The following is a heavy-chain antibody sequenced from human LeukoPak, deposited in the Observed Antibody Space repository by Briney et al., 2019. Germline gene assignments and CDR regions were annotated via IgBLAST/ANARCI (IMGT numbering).Heavy chain of an antibody. CDR2: IYYSGST. Sequence: SETLSLTCTVSGGSITSSYWSWLRQPPGKGLEWIGHIYYSGSTNYNPSLKSRVTISVDTSKNHFSLKLSSVTAADTALYYRARDPTGNNWFDPWGQGTLVTVSS. D-gene: IGHD3-10*01. CDR1: GGSITSSY. J-gene: IGHJ5*02. CDR3: ARDPTGNNWFDP. V-gene: IGHV4-59*01.